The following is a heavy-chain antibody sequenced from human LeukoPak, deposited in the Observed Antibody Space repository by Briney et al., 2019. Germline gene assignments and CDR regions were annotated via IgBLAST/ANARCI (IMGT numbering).Heavy chain of an antibody. CDR1: AYSISSGFY. J-gene: IGHJ4*02. D-gene: IGHD5-18*01. CDR2: IYHSGST. V-gene: IGHV4-38-2*01. Sequence: SETLSLTCAVSAYSISSGFYWGWIRQPPGKGLEWIGTIYHSGSTYYNPSLKSRVTISVDTSKNQFSLKLSSVTAADTAVYYCARAQGRGYSADYWGQGTLVTVSS. CDR3: ARAQGRGYSADY.